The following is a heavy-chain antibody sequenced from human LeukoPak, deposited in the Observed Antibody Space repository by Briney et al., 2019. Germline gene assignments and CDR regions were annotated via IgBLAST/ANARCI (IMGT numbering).Heavy chain of an antibody. CDR1: GGSISSSSYY. CDR2: IYYSGST. J-gene: IGHJ6*02. D-gene: IGHD3-3*01. CDR3: ASTYYDFWRGSPKVGYYGMDV. Sequence: KPSETLSLTCTVSGGSISSSSYYWGWIRQPPGKGLEWIGSIYYSGSTYYNPSLKSRVTISVDTSKNQFSLKLSSVTAADTAVYYCASTYYDFWRGSPKVGYYGMDVWGQGTTVTVSS. V-gene: IGHV4-39*01.